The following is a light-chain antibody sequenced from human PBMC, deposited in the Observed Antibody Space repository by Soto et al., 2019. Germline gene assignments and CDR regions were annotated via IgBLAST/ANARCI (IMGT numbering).Light chain of an antibody. CDR3: QQSYNSPQT. J-gene: IGKJ1*01. V-gene: IGKV1-39*01. Sequence: DIQITQSPSPLCASVGDRVTITSRPSQTISTYLNWYQQKPGKAPKLLIYAASSLQSGVPSRFSGSGSGTDFTLTITNLQPEDFATYSCQQSYNSPQTFGQGTKVDIK. CDR1: QTISTY. CDR2: AAS.